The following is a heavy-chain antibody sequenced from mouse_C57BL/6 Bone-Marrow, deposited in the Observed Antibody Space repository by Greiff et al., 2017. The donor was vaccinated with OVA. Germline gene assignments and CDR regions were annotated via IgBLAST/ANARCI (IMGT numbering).Heavy chain of an antibody. CDR2: IYPGDGDT. J-gene: IGHJ3*01. CDR1: GYAFSSSW. D-gene: IGHD2-3*01. V-gene: IGHV1-82*01. CDR3: ASYDGYYVRFAY. Sequence: QVQLKESGPELVKPGASVKISCKASGYAFSSSWMNWVKQRPGKGLEWIGRIYPGDGDTNYNGKFKGKATLTADKSSSTAYMQLSSLTSEDSAVYFCASYDGYYVRFAYWGQGTLVTVSA.